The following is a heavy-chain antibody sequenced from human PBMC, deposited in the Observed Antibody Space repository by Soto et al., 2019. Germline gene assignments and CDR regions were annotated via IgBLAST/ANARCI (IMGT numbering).Heavy chain of an antibody. CDR2: INPNSGGT. CDR1: GCSFPGYY. V-gene: IGHV1-2*04. CDR3: ARAGMGVVVVAAALDWYFDL. Sequence: AAVKVSYKASGCSFPGYYMHWVRQAPGQGLEWMGWINPNSGGTNYAQKFQGWVTMTRDTSISTAYMELSRLRSDDTAVYYCARAGMGVVVVAAALDWYFDLWGRGTLVTVSS. D-gene: IGHD2-15*01. J-gene: IGHJ2*01.